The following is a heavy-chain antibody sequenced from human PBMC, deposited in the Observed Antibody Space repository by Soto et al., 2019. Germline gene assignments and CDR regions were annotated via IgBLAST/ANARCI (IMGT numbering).Heavy chain of an antibody. D-gene: IGHD6-13*01. J-gene: IGHJ6*02. CDR2: ISYDGSNK. V-gene: IGHV3-30*18. Sequence: PGGSLRLSCAASGFTFSSYGMPWVRQAPGKGLEWVAVISYDGSNKYYADSVKGRFTISRDNSKNTLYLQMNSLRAEDTAVYYCAKDLDSSSRYLGPGAHGGGFYYYGMDVWGQGTTVTVSS. CDR3: AKDLDSSSRYLGPGAHGGGFYYYGMDV. CDR1: GFTFSSYG.